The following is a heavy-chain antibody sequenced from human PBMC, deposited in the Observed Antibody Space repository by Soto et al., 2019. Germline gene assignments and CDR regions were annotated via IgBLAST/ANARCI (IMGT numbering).Heavy chain of an antibody. V-gene: IGHV1-18*01. CDR3: ARVAPSAEAWFVP. Sequence: QGQLVQSGAEVKKPGASVKVSCKASGYTFSNYGITWVRQAPGQHLEWLVWFSLYSDGTNYAQEFQGRVSMTPDTSTTTAYMELRRLRSDDTAVNFCARVAPSAEAWFVPWGQGTLGTVSS. CDR1: GYTFSNYG. CDR2: FSLYSDGT. J-gene: IGHJ5*02. D-gene: IGHD2-15*01.